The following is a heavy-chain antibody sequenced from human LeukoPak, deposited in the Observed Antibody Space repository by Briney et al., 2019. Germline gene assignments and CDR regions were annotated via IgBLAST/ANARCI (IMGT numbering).Heavy chain of an antibody. D-gene: IGHD3-22*01. Sequence: SETLSLTCAVSGGSFSGYYWSWIRQPPGKGLEWMGEINHSGSTNYNPSLKSRVTISVDTSKNQFSLKLSSVTAADTAVYYCARGSDSSGYYGDWFDPWGQGTLVTVSS. CDR2: INHSGST. J-gene: IGHJ5*02. CDR1: GGSFSGYY. CDR3: ARGSDSSGYYGDWFDP. V-gene: IGHV4-34*01.